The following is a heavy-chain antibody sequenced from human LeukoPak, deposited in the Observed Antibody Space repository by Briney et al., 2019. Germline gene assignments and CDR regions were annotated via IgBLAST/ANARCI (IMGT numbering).Heavy chain of an antibody. CDR1: GFTFTSHA. CDR3: AKGGHGSGTYLGYDYYYMDV. V-gene: IGHV3-23*01. CDR2: ISGSGGSK. Sequence: RGSLRLSCAASGFTFTSHAMNSVRQAPGKGLEWASGISGSGGSKYYADSEKGRFPISRDNSKNTLYLQMNSLSAEDTAVYYCAKGGHGSGTYLGYDYYYMDVWGKGTTVTVSS. J-gene: IGHJ6*03. D-gene: IGHD3-10*01.